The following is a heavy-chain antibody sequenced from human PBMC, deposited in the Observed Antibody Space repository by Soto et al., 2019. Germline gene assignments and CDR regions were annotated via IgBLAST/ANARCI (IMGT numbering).Heavy chain of an antibody. CDR1: GGSISPNY. J-gene: IGHJ4*02. CDR3: ARDRYYGGADY. D-gene: IGHD3-10*01. Sequence: SETLSLTCTVSGGSISPNYWSWIRQPPGKGLEWIGYIYYSGSTTYNPSLKSRVTISVDTSKNQFSLKLSSVTAAETAVYYWARDRYYGGADYWGQGTLVTVSS. CDR2: IYYSGST. V-gene: IGHV4-59*01.